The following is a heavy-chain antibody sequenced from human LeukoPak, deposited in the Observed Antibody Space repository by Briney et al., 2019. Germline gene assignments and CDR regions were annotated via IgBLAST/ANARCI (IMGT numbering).Heavy chain of an antibody. D-gene: IGHD4-17*01. CDR1: GFTFSPYS. CDR2: IYSASTNI. CDR3: ARDLTSVTTFDY. Sequence: EGSLRLSCAASGFTFSPYSMNWVRQAPGKGLEWVSSIYSASTNIHYADSVKGRFTISRDNAKKSVYLQMNSLRVEDTAVYYCARDLTSVTTFDYWGQGALVTVSS. V-gene: IGHV3-21*01. J-gene: IGHJ4*01.